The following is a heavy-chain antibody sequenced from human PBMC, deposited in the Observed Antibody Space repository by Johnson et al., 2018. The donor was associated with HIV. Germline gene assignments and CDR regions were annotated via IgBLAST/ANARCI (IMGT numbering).Heavy chain of an antibody. Sequence: QVHLVESGGGVVQPGRSLRLSCAASGFTFTFYAMHWVRQAPGKGLEWVAVISYDGSNKYYADSVKGRFTISRDNSKNTLYLQMNSLRAEDTAVYYCARLEELLRAFDIWGQGTMVTVSS. CDR3: ARLEELLRAFDI. J-gene: IGHJ3*02. D-gene: IGHD1-26*01. V-gene: IGHV3-30*04. CDR2: ISYDGSNK. CDR1: GFTFTFYA.